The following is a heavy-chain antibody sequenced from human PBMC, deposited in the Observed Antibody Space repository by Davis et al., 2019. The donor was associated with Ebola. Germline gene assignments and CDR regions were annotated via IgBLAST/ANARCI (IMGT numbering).Heavy chain of an antibody. D-gene: IGHD6-13*01. J-gene: IGHJ5*02. V-gene: IGHV1-18*01. CDR1: GYTFTSYG. CDR2: ISAYNGNT. CDR3: AREVQAIADLGNWFDP. Sequence: ASVKVSCKASGYTFTSYGISWVRQAPGQGLEWMGWISAYNGNTNYAQKLQGRVTMTTDASTSTAYMELRSLRSDDTAVYYCAREVQAIADLGNWFDPWGQGTLVTVSS.